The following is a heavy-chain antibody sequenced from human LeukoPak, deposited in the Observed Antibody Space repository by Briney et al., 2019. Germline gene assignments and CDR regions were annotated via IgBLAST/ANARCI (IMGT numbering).Heavy chain of an antibody. V-gene: IGHV4-59*01. CDR1: AGSISDYY. CDR2: IYYSGST. Sequence: ASETLSLTCTVSAGSISDYYWSWIRQFPGKGLEWIGYIYYSGSTHYNPSPKSRVTISVDTSKKQFSLKLTSVTAADTAVYYCARDMGSVAGHDYWGQGTLVTVSS. D-gene: IGHD6-19*01. J-gene: IGHJ4*02. CDR3: ARDMGSVAGHDY.